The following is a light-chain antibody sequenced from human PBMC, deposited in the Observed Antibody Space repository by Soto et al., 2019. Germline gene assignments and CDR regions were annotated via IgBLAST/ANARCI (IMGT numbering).Light chain of an antibody. J-gene: IGLJ1*01. CDR1: SSDVGAYNY. V-gene: IGLV2-11*01. CDR3: CSYTGSYTPYD. CDR2: DVS. Sequence: QSVLTQPRSVSGSPGQSVTISCTGTSSDVGAYNYVSWYQQHPGKVPKLMIYDVSKRPSGVPDRFSGSKSGNTASLTIPGLQAEDEDDYYCCSYTGSYTPYDVGIGTKVPVL.